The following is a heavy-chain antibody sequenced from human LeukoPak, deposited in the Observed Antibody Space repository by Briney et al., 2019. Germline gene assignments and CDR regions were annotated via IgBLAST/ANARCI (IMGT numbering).Heavy chain of an antibody. CDR3: ARSHSVWTSFDY. J-gene: IGHJ4*02. Sequence: NSAETLSLTCTVSGDSISSYYWSWIPHPPGKALECIGYIYYSGSTNYNPSLKGRVTISVDTSKNQFSLKMSCVTAADTAVYYCARSHSVWTSFDYWGQGTLVTVSS. D-gene: IGHD3/OR15-3a*01. CDR1: GDSISSYY. V-gene: IGHV4-59*01. CDR2: IYYSGST.